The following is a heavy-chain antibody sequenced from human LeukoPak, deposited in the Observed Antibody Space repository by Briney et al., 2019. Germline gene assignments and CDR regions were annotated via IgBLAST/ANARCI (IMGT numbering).Heavy chain of an antibody. D-gene: IGHD2-2*01. CDR2: IYYSGST. Sequence: SETLSLTCTVSGGSISSSSYYWGWIRQPPGKGLEWIGSIYYSGSTYYNPSLKSRVTISVDTSKNQFSLKLSSVTAADTAVYYCASLRTHCSSTSCYLDAFDIWGQGTMVTVSS. J-gene: IGHJ3*02. CDR3: ASLRTHCSSTSCYLDAFDI. V-gene: IGHV4-39*01. CDR1: GGSISSSSYY.